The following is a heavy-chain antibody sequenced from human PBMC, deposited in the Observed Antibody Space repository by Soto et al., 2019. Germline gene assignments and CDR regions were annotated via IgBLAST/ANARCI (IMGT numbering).Heavy chain of an antibody. CDR1: GGSISSYY. V-gene: IGHV4-59*01. J-gene: IGHJ5*02. Sequence: SETLSLTCTVSGGSISSYYWSWIRQAPGKGLEWIGYIYYSGSTNYNPSFMGRITISVDTSKNQFSLRLDSVTAADTAVYYCARDYRWFEPWGQGTLVTVSS. CDR3: ARDYRWFEP. CDR2: IYYSGST.